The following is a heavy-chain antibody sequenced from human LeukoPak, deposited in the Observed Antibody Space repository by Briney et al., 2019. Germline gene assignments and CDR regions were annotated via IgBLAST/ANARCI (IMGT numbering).Heavy chain of an antibody. J-gene: IGHJ4*02. CDR2: VYPGDSDS. V-gene: IGHV5-51*01. CDR1: GYSFTDYW. CDR3: ARHSPGWMVRPYCFDS. Sequence: GESLKISCKGSGYSFTDYWIAWVRQMPGKGLEWMGLVYPGDSDSRYSPSFRGQVTISADKANSTAYLQWNSLKASDTAIYYCARHSPGWMVRPYCFDSWGQGTLVTVSS. D-gene: IGHD6-19*01.